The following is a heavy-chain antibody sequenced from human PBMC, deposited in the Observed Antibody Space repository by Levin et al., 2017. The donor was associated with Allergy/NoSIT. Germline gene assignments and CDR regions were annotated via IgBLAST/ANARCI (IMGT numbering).Heavy chain of an antibody. D-gene: IGHD6-19*01. CDR1: GFSIRSYW. J-gene: IGHJ4*02. CDR2: SNEDGSHK. V-gene: IGHV3-7*03. CDR3: VRDGRGGWHFDN. Sequence: ASVKVSCAASGFSIRSYWMSWIRQTPDKGLEWVANSNEDGSHKYYVDSVKGRFTVSRDNAENSLNLQMNSLRVEDTAVYYCVRDGRGGWHFDNWGQGTLVTVSS.